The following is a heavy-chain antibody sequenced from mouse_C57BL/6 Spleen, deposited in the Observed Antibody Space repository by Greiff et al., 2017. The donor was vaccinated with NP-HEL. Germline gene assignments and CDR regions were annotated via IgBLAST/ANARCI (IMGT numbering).Heavy chain of an antibody. D-gene: IGHD1-1*01. Sequence: EVQGVESGGGLVKPGGSLKLSCAASGFTFSDYGMHWVRQAPEKGLEWVAYISSGSSTIYYADTVKGRFTISRDNAKNTLFLQMTSLRSEDTAMYYCAHYYGSSLYWYFDVWGTGTTVTVSS. CDR3: AHYYGSSLYWYFDV. V-gene: IGHV5-17*01. CDR2: ISSGSSTI. J-gene: IGHJ1*03. CDR1: GFTFSDYG.